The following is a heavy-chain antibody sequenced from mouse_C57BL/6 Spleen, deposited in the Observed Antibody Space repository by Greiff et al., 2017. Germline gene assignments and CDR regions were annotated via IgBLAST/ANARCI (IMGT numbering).Heavy chain of an antibody. V-gene: IGHV5-17*01. J-gene: IGHJ1*03. Sequence: EVQRVESGGGLVKPGGSLKLSCAASGFTFSDYGMHWVRQAPEKGLEWVAYISSGSSTIYYADTVKGRFTSSRDNAKNTLLLQMTSLRSEDTAMYYCARDGYYWYCDVWGTGTTVTVSS. CDR1: GFTFSDYG. CDR3: ARDGYYWYCDV. D-gene: IGHD2-3*01. CDR2: ISSGSSTI.